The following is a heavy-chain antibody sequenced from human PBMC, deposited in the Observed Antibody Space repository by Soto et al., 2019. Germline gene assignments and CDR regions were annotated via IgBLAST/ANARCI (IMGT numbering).Heavy chain of an antibody. CDR3: ARIEGSGSAFDI. Sequence: XGPTLVNPTKPLTLTCTFSGFSFSTSEMRVGWIRQPPGKALEWLARIDWDDDKFYNISLKTRLTISKDTSKNQVVLTMTNMDPVDTATYYCARIEGSGSAFDIWGQGTMVTVSS. V-gene: IGHV2-70*04. CDR1: GFSFSTSEMR. CDR2: IDWDDDK. D-gene: IGHD2-15*01. J-gene: IGHJ3*02.